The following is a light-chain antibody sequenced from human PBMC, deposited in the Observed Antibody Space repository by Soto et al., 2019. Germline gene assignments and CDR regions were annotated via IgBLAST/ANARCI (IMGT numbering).Light chain of an antibody. CDR2: YDS. Sequence: YELTQPPSVSVAPGKTARITCGGNNIGSKSVHWYQQKPGQAPVLVIYYDSDRPSGIPERFSGSNSGNTATLTISRVEAGDEADYYCQVWDSSSDHRVFGGGTKVTVL. J-gene: IGLJ2*01. V-gene: IGLV3-21*04. CDR3: QVWDSSSDHRV. CDR1: NIGSKS.